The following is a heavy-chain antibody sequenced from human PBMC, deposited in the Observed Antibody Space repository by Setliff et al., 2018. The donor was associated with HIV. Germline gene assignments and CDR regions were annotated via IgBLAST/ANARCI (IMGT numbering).Heavy chain of an antibody. CDR1: GYTFTGYY. V-gene: IGHV1-2*02. J-gene: IGHJ4*02. Sequence: ASVKVSCKASGYTFTGYYIHWVRQAPGQGLEWMGWIYPNSGDAKYAQKFQGRVTMTRDTSISTAYMELSSLRSEDTAVYYCAVHYYDSSGYDYWGQGTLVTVSS. CDR3: AVHYYDSSGYDY. CDR2: IYPNSGDA. D-gene: IGHD3-22*01.